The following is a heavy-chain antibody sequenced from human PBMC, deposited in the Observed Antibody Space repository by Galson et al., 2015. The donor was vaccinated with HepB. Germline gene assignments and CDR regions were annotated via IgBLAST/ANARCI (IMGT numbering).Heavy chain of an antibody. CDR2: IYWNDDK. Sequence: PALVKPTQTLTLTCTFSGFSLSTSGVSVAWIRQPPGKALEWLASIYWNDDKRYSPSLKSRLTLTKDTSKNPVVLTLTNMDPVDTGTYYCARRRNYGSVYGMDVWGQGTTVTVSS. V-gene: IGHV2-5*01. D-gene: IGHD3-10*01. CDR3: ARRRNYGSVYGMDV. J-gene: IGHJ6*02. CDR1: GFSLSTSGVS.